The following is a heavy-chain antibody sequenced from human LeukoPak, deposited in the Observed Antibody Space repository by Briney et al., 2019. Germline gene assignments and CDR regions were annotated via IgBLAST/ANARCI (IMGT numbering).Heavy chain of an antibody. CDR2: INPNSGGT. CDR1: GYSFTGHY. CDR3: ARVGWGSYYGSGSYYNFDY. Sequence: ASVKVSCKASGYSFTGHYMHWVRQAPGQGLEWMGWINPNSGGTNYAQKFQGRVTMTRDTSISTAYMELSRLRSDDTAVYYCARVGWGSYYGSGSYYNFDYWGQGTLVTVSS. D-gene: IGHD3-10*01. V-gene: IGHV1-2*02. J-gene: IGHJ4*02.